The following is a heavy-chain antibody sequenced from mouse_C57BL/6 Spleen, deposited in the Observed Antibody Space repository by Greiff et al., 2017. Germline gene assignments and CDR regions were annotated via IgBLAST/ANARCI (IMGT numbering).Heavy chain of an antibody. CDR3: ARSDSAGYVGYAMDY. Sequence: VQLQQSGPELVKPGASVKMSCKASGYTFTDYNMHWVKQSHGKSLEWIGYINPNNGGTSYNQKFKGKATLTVNKSSSTAYMELRSLTSVDSAVYDCARSDSAGYVGYAMDYWGQGTSVTVSA. CDR1: GYTFTDYN. CDR2: INPNNGGT. J-gene: IGHJ4*01. V-gene: IGHV1-22*01. D-gene: IGHD3-2*02.